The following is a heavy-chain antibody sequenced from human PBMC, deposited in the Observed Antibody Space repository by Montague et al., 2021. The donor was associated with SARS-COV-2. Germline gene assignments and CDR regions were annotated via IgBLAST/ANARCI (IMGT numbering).Heavy chain of an antibody. J-gene: IGHJ3*02. Sequence: RTYYNPSLKSRVTISVGTSKNQFSLKLSSVTAADTAVYYCASARITMIVVVDAFDIWGQGTMVTVSS. CDR3: ASARITMIVVVDAFDI. V-gene: IGHV4-31*02. CDR2: RT. D-gene: IGHD3-22*01.